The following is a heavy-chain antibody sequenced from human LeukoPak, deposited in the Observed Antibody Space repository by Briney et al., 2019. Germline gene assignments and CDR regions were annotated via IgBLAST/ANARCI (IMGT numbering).Heavy chain of an antibody. D-gene: IGHD4-17*01. V-gene: IGHV4-34*01. J-gene: IGHJ6*03. Sequence: SETLSLTCAVYGGSFSGYYWSWIRQPPGKGLEWIGEINHSGSTNYNPSLKSRVTISVDTSKNQFSLKLTSVTAADTAVYARGGGDYYMDVWDIGTTVTVSS. CDR1: GGSFSGYY. CDR2: INHSGST. CDR3: GGGDYYMDV.